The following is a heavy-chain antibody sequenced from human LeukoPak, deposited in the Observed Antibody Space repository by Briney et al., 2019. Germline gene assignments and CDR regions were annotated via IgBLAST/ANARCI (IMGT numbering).Heavy chain of an antibody. CDR1: GYTFIGYY. CDR2: INPNSGGT. J-gene: IGHJ4*02. D-gene: IGHD5-18*01. CDR3: AVVDTTGELGY. V-gene: IGHV1-2*04. Sequence: SVKVSCKASGYTFIGYYIHWVRQAPGQGLEWMGWINPNSGGTNYAQKFQDWVTMTRDTSISTAYMELSRLRSDDTAVYYCAVVDTTGELGYWGQGTLVTASS.